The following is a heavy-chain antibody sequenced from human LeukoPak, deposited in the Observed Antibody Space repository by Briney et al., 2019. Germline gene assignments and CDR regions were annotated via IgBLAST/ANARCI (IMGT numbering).Heavy chain of an antibody. CDR2: ISGSGGST. CDR1: GFTFSSYG. J-gene: IGHJ6*03. D-gene: IGHD6-13*01. V-gene: IGHV3-23*01. Sequence: GGSLRLSCAASGFTFSSYGMSWVRQAPGKGLEWVSAISGSGGSTYYADSVKGRFTISRDNAKNSLYLQMNSLRAEDTAVYYCARASHSSSWYYYYYMDVWGKGTTVTVSS. CDR3: ARASHSSSWYYYYYMDV.